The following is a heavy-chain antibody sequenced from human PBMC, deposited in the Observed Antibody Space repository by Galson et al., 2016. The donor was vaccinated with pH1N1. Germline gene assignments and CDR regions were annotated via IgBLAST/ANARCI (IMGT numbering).Heavy chain of an antibody. V-gene: IGHV4-30-4*01. CDR3: ARGRDYDILTGSSYYFDY. D-gene: IGHD3-9*01. Sequence: PPGKDLEWIGYIYYSGNTFYNPSLKSRVTISLDTSKTQFSLKLSSVTATDTAIYYCARGRDYDILTGSSYYFDYWGQGTLVTVSS. CDR2: IYYSGNT. J-gene: IGHJ4*02.